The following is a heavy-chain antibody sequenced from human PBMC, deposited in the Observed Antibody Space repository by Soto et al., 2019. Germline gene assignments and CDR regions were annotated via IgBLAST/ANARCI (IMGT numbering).Heavy chain of an antibody. Sequence: ASVKVSCKASGYTFTSYYIHWLRQAPGQGLEWMGIFNPTGDTASYAQKLQGRVTMTRDTSTGTAYMELGSLRSEDTAVYYCARGGRIVDTGIGYYYYHAMDVWGQGTTVTVSS. CDR2: FNPTGDTA. CDR1: GYTFTSYY. CDR3: ARGGRIVDTGIGYYYYHAMDV. V-gene: IGHV1-46*01. J-gene: IGHJ6*02. D-gene: IGHD5-18*01.